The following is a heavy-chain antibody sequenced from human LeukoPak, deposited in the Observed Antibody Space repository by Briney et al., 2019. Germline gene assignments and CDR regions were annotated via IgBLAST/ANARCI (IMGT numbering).Heavy chain of an antibody. CDR3: ARTSMVRGVTTHPGYFDY. J-gene: IGHJ4*02. Sequence: PSETLSLTCTVSGGSISSYYWSWIRQPPGKGLEWIGYIYYSGSTNYNPSLKSRVTISVDTSKNQFSLKLSSVTAADTAVYYCARTSMVRGVTTHPGYFDYWGQGTLVTVSS. CDR1: GGSISSYY. V-gene: IGHV4-59*01. CDR2: IYYSGST. D-gene: IGHD3-10*01.